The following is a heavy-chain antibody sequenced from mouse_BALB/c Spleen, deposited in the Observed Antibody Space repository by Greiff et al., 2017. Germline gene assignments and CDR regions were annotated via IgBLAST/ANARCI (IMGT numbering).Heavy chain of an antibody. Sequence: EVKLMESGPGLVKPSQSLSLTCTVTGYSITSDYAWTWIRQFPGNKLEWMGYISYSGSTSYNPSLKSRISITRDTSKNQFFLQLNSVTTEDTATYYCARSGTGYAMDYWGQGTSVTVSS. CDR3: ARSGTGYAMDY. CDR2: ISYSGST. V-gene: IGHV3-2*02. D-gene: IGHD4-1*01. J-gene: IGHJ4*01. CDR1: GYSITSDYA.